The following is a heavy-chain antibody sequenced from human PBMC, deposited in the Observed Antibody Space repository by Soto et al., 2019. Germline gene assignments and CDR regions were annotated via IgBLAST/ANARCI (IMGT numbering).Heavy chain of an antibody. CDR1: GFTFSSYG. V-gene: IGHV3-33*01. CDR2: IWYDGSNK. J-gene: IGHJ6*03. CDR3: ARDPVVVPAAPFYYMDV. Sequence: QVQLVESGGGVVQPGRSLRLSCAASGFTFSSYGMHWVRQAPGKGLEWVAVIWYDGSNKYYADSVKGRFTISRDNSKNTLYLQMNSLRVEDTAVYYCARDPVVVPAAPFYYMDVWGKGTTVTVSS. D-gene: IGHD2-2*01.